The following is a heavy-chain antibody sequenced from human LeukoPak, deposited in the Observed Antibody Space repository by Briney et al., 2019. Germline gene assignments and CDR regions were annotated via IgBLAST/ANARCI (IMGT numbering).Heavy chain of an antibody. V-gene: IGHV4-34*01. J-gene: IGHJ4*02. Sequence: SETLSLTCAVYGGSFSGHYWSWIRQPPGKGLEWIGEINHSGSTNYNPSLKSRVTISVDTSKNQFSLKLSSVTAADTAVYYCAREPPGYWGQGILVTVSS. CDR3: AREPPGY. CDR1: GGSFSGHY. CDR2: INHSGST.